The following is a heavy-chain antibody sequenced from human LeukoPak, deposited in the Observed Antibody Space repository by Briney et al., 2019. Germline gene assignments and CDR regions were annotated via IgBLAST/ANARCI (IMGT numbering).Heavy chain of an antibody. CDR1: RSDFANYW. D-gene: IGHD6-13*01. CDR3: ARHWEYSTSWYSDF. J-gene: IGHJ4*02. CDR2: IYPGDCDT. V-gene: IGHV5-51*01. Sequence: GEYLKISCQTSRSDFANYWIGWVRQMPGKGLEWMGIIYPGDCDTRYSPSFQGQVTISVAKSITTAYLQWSSLKASDSAIYYCARHWEYSTSWYSDFWGQGTLVNVAS.